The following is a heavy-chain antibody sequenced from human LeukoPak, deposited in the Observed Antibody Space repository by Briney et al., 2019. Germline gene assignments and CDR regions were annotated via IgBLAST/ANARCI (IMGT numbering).Heavy chain of an antibody. Sequence: SETLSLTCAVYGGSFSGYYWSWIRQPPGKGLEWIGEINHSGSTNYNPSLKSRVTISVDTSKNQFSLKLSSVTAADTAVYYCAGGGELTYYYDSSGYALDYWGQGTLVTVSS. V-gene: IGHV4-34*01. CDR3: AGGGELTYYYDSSGYALDY. CDR1: GGSFSGYY. CDR2: INHSGST. D-gene: IGHD3-22*01. J-gene: IGHJ4*02.